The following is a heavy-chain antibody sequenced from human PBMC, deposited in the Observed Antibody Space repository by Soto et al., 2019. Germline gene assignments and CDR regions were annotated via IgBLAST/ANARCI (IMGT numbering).Heavy chain of an antibody. CDR1: GGTFSSYA. V-gene: IGHV1-69*06. Sequence: SVKVSCKASGGTFSSYAISWVRQAPGQGLEWMGGIIPIFGTANYAQKFQGRVTITADKSTSTAYMELSSLRSEATAVYYCARDREYCSGGSCYSPGGLAYWGQGTLVTVSS. J-gene: IGHJ4*02. CDR2: IIPIFGTA. D-gene: IGHD2-15*01. CDR3: ARDREYCSGGSCYSPGGLAY.